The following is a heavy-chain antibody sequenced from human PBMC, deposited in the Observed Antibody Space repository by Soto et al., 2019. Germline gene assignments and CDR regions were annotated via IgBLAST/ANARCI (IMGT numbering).Heavy chain of an antibody. Sequence: GASVKVSCKASGGTFSSYAISWVRQAPGQGLEWMGGIIPIFGTANYAQKFQGRVTITADESTSTAYMELSSLRSEDTAVYYCAILRGSYYDFWSGSGPLGSMDVWGQGTTVTVSS. D-gene: IGHD3-3*01. V-gene: IGHV1-69*13. CDR1: GGTFSSYA. CDR3: AILRGSYYDFWSGSGPLGSMDV. J-gene: IGHJ6*02. CDR2: IIPIFGTA.